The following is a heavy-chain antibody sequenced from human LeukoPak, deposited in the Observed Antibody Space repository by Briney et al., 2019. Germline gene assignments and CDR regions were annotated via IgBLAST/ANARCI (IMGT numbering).Heavy chain of an antibody. CDR2: ISGSGDST. J-gene: IGHJ4*02. CDR3: ARQVGFCSDRTCYFDY. CDR1: GSPFSSYV. V-gene: IGHV3-23*01. D-gene: IGHD6-19*01. Sequence: GGSLRLSCAASGSPFSSYVMRWVRQGPGKGLQWVSAISGSGDSTDYADSVKGRFTISRDNSKNILFLQMSSLRADDTAIYYCARQVGFCSDRTCYFDYWGQGALVTVSS.